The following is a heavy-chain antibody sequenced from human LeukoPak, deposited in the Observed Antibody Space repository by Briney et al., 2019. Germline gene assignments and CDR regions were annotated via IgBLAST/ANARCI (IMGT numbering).Heavy chain of an antibody. J-gene: IGHJ4*02. V-gene: IGHV3-7*01. CDR3: ARFGYVAAVDV. CDR2: INPAGSET. Sequence: GGSLRLSCAASGFSFSAYWMTWVRQAPGTGLEWVANINPAGSETYYVDPVKGRFSISRDNAKNLVYLQMNSLRVEDPAVYHCARFGYVAAVDVWGQGTPVTVSS. D-gene: IGHD2-15*01. CDR1: GFSFSAYW.